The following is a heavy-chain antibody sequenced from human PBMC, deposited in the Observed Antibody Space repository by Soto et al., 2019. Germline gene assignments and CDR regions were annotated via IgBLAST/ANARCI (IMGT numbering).Heavy chain of an antibody. CDR2: ISAYDGKT. J-gene: IGHJ5*02. D-gene: IGHD3-10*01. V-gene: IGHV1-18*01. CDR1: GYNFNIYG. CDR3: ARDPQEYWTSYWFDP. Sequence: ASVKVSCKASGYNFNIYGINWVRQAPGQGLELMGWISAYDGKTTYAEKFQGRVTMTTDASTSTAYMELRSLRSDDTAVYYCARDPQEYWTSYWFDPWGQGTLVIVS.